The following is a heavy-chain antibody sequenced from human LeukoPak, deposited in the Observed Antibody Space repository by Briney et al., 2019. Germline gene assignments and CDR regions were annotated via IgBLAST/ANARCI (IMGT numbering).Heavy chain of an antibody. V-gene: IGHV1-3*03. CDR1: GYTFTDYY. J-gene: IGHJ5*02. CDR2: INAGNGNT. Sequence: ASVKVSCKASGYTFTDYYMHWVRQAPGQGLEWMGWINAGNGNTKYSQEFQGRVTITRDTSASTAYMELSSLRSEDMAVYYCAREEGQWLDNWFDPWGQGTLVTVSS. D-gene: IGHD6-19*01. CDR3: AREEGQWLDNWFDP.